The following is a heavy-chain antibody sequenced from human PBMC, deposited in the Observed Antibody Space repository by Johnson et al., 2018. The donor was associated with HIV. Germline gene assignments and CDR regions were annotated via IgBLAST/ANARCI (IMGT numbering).Heavy chain of an antibody. CDR1: GFTFSRYA. D-gene: IGHD7-27*01. CDR2: ISYDGNIK. V-gene: IGHV3-30*14. CDR3: ARENWGAFDL. Sequence: MQLVESGGGVVQPGRSLRVSCAASGFTFSRYAMHWVRQAPGKGLEWVAVISYDGNIKYYADSVKGRFTISRDNSKNTLYLQMNSLRAEDTAVYYCARENWGAFDLWGQGTMVTVSS. J-gene: IGHJ3*01.